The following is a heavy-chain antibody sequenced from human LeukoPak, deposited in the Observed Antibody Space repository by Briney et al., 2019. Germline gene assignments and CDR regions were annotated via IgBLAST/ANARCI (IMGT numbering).Heavy chain of an antibody. J-gene: IGHJ4*02. CDR1: GGSISSGGYY. CDR3: ARGIRWRFDY. CDR2: IYHSGST. Sequence: SETLSLTCTVSGGSISSGGYYWSWIRQPPGKGLEWIGYIYHSGSTYYNPSLKSRVTISVDRSKNQFSLKLSSVTAADTAVYYCARGIRWRFDYWGQGTLVTVSS. D-gene: IGHD4-23*01. V-gene: IGHV4-30-2*01.